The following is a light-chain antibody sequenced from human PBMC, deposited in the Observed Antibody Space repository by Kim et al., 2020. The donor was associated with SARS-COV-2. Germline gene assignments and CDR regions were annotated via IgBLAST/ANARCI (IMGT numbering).Light chain of an antibody. CDR1: SGSIASNY. J-gene: IGLJ2*01. V-gene: IGLV6-57*03. CDR2: EDD. Sequence: KTVTIPCPRSSGSIASNYVQWFPQRPGSAPSTVILEDDQRPSGVPDRFSGSIDSSSNSASLTISGLKTEDEADYYCQSYDSTNHVIFGGGTQLTVL. CDR3: QSYDSTNHVI.